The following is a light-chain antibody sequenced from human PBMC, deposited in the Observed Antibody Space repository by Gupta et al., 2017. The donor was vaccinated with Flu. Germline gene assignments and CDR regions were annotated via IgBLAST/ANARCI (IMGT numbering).Light chain of an antibody. J-gene: IGKJ5*01. V-gene: IGKV3-15*01. CDR3: QQYNNWPPSIT. CDR2: GGS. CDR1: QSVGSK. Sequence: EIVMTQSPATLSVSPGERATLSCRASQSVGSKLSWYQQKPGQAPRLLIYGGSTRATGIPARFSGSGSGTEFTLTISSLQSEDFAIYYCQQYNNWPPSITFGQGTRLEI.